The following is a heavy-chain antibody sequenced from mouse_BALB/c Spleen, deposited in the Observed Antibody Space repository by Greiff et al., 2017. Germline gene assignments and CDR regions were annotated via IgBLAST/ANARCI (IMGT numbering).Heavy chain of an antibody. D-gene: IGHD2-2*01. Sequence: EVKLMESGGGLVKPGGSLKLSCAASGFTFSSYAMSWVRQSPEKRLEWVAEISSGGSYTYYPDTVTGRFTISRDNAKNTLYLEMSSLRSEDTAMYFCARAYGYDGAWFAYWGQGTLVTVSA. V-gene: IGHV5-9-4*01. CDR3: ARAYGYDGAWFAY. CDR2: ISSGGSYT. J-gene: IGHJ3*01. CDR1: GFTFSSYA.